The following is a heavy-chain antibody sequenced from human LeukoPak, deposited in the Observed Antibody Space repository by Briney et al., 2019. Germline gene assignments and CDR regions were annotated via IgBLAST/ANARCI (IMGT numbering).Heavy chain of an antibody. D-gene: IGHD5-24*01. CDR3: ARGRDGLDFDY. CDR2: ISSSGSYI. V-gene: IGHV3-21*01. CDR1: GVTFSRYS. Sequence: GGCLRLSCAASGVTFSRYSMSGVRQAPGEGREWGSSISSSGSYIYYADSVKGRFTISRDNAKTSLYLQMNSLRAEDTAVYYCARGRDGLDFDYWGQGTLVTVSS. J-gene: IGHJ4*02.